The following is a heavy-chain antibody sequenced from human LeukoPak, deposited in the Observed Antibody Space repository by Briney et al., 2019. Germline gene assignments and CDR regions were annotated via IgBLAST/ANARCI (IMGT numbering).Heavy chain of an antibody. V-gene: IGHV3-48*03. J-gene: IGHJ4*02. CDR1: GFTFSNYE. D-gene: IGHD5-12*01. CDR2: ISSSGSSM. CDR3: ARDYLTAQWLLSGGDY. Sequence: PGGSLRLSCEASGFTFSNYEVNWVRQAPGKGLEWVSYISSSGSSMYYADSVKGRFTISRDNAKNSLYLQMNSLRAEDTAVYYCARDYLTAQWLLSGGDYWGQGTLVTVSS.